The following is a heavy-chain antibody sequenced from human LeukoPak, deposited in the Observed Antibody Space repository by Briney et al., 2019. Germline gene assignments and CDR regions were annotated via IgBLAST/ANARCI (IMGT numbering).Heavy chain of an antibody. J-gene: IGHJ4*02. CDR1: GGSISSYY. D-gene: IGHD5-12*01. V-gene: IGHV4-59*01. Sequence: SETLSPTCTVSGGSISSYYWSWIRQPPGKGLEWIGYIYYSGSTNYNPSLKSRVTISVDTSKNQFSLKLSSVTAADTAVYYCARGDYDLDYWGQGTLVTVSS. CDR2: IYYSGST. CDR3: ARGDYDLDY.